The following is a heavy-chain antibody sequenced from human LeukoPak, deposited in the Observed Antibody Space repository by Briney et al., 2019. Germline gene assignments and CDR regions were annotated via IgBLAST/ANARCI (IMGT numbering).Heavy chain of an antibody. CDR1: GGSISSYY. D-gene: IGHD3-22*01. V-gene: IGHV4-4*07. CDR2: IYTSGST. CDR3: ARHANYYDSSGYYVLDGAFDI. J-gene: IGHJ3*02. Sequence: PSETLSLTCTVSGGSISSYYWSWIRQPAGKGLEWIGRIYTSGSTNYNPSLKSRVTMSVDTSKNQFSLKLSSVTAADTAVYYCARHANYYDSSGYYVLDGAFDIWGQGTMVTVSS.